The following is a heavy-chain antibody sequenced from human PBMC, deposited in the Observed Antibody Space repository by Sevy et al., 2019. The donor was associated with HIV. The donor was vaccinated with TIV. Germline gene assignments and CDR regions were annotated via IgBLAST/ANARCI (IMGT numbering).Heavy chain of an antibody. CDR1: GGSISSHY. V-gene: IGHV4-4*07. D-gene: IGHD3-3*01. CDR3: ASYNFWSGHYDYFDY. CDR2: IDTSGGT. J-gene: IGHJ4*02. Sequence: SETLSLTCSVSGGSISSHYWSWIRQPAGEGLEWIGRIDTSGGTNYNPSLKTRVTMSIDTSKTQFSLRLRSVTAADTAVYYCASYNFWSGHYDYFDYWGPGALVTVSS.